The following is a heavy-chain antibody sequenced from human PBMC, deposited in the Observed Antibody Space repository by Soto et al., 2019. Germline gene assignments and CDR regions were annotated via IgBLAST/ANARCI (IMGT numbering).Heavy chain of an antibody. J-gene: IGHJ4*02. Sequence: QVQLVESGGGVVQPGTSLRLSCAASGFTISTHGMHWVRQAPGKGLEWVANIWYDGSNRFYADSGKGRLTISKDNSKNTLYLQMSSLRAEDTAVYYCAAATTWNFHFHYWGQGTQVTVSS. V-gene: IGHV3-33*01. CDR1: GFTISTHG. CDR3: AAATTWNFHFHY. D-gene: IGHD1-7*01. CDR2: IWYDGSNR.